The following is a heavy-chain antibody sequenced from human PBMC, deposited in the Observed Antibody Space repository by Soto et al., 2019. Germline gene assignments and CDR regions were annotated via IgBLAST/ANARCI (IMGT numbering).Heavy chain of an antibody. CDR3: AKGLYYYDSSGYRLFDY. D-gene: IGHD3-22*01. V-gene: IGHV3-23*01. Sequence: GGSLRLSCAASGFMFNNYAMSWVRQAPGKGLEWVSTVSVSGGTTYYADSLKGRFTISRDNSEKTVYLQMNRLRADDTAIYYCAKGLYYYDSSGYRLFDYWGQGTLVTVSS. J-gene: IGHJ4*02. CDR2: VSVSGGTT. CDR1: GFMFNNYA.